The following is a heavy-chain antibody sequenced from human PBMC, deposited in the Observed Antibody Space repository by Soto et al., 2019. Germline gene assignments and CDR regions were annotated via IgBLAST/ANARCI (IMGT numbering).Heavy chain of an antibody. V-gene: IGHV3-30*18. J-gene: IGHJ6*02. Sequence: QVQLVESGGGVVQPGASLRLSCEASGFAFSSYAMHWVRQAPGKGLEWVGGISYDGNYIYYADSVKGRFTISRDNSKNTLYVQVNSLRPEDTAVYYCAKGILSATIGPYAMDVWGQGTTGTVSS. CDR1: GFAFSSYA. D-gene: IGHD3-16*01. CDR2: ISYDGNYI. CDR3: AKGILSATIGPYAMDV.